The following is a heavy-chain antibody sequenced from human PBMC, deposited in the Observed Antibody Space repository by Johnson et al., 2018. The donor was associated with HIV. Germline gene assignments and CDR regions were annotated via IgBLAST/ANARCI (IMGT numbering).Heavy chain of an antibody. D-gene: IGHD4-11*01. V-gene: IGHV3-13*01. CDR3: ARGFGEMTTVTPDAFDI. J-gene: IGHJ3*02. CDR2: IGTAGDT. CDR1: GFTFSSYD. Sequence: VQLVESGGGVVQPGRSLRLSCAASGFTFSSYDMHWVRQATGKGLEWVSTIGTAGDTYYPDSVRGRFTISRENAKNYLYLQMNSLRAGDTAVYYCARGFGEMTTVTPDAFDIWGQGTMVTVSS.